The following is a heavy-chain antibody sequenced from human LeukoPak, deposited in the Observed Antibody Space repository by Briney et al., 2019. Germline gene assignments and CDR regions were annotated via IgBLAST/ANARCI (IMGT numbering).Heavy chain of an antibody. CDR3: ARGYYGSGSYYYYYMDV. J-gene: IGHJ6*03. CDR2: TNHSGST. CDR1: GGSFSGYY. D-gene: IGHD3-10*01. Sequence: KTSETLSLTCAVYGGSFSGYYWSWIRQPPGKGLEWIGETNHSGSTNYNPSLKSRVTISVDTSKNQFSLKLSSVTAADTAVYYCARGYYGSGSYYYYYMDVWGKGTTVTISS. V-gene: IGHV4-34*01.